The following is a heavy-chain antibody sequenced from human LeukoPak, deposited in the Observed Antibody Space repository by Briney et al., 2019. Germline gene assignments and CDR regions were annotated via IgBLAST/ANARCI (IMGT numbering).Heavy chain of an antibody. D-gene: IGHD6-19*01. J-gene: IGHJ4*02. CDR2: INPNSGGT. V-gene: IGHV1-2*02. CDR3: ARVQAVAGTGLFYLDY. CDR1: GYTFTGYY. Sequence: ASVKVSCKASGYTFTGYYMHWVRQAPGQGLEWMGWINPNSGGTNYAQKFQGRVTMTRDTSISTAYMELSSLRSEDTAVYYCARVQAVAGTGLFYLDYWGQGTLVIVSS.